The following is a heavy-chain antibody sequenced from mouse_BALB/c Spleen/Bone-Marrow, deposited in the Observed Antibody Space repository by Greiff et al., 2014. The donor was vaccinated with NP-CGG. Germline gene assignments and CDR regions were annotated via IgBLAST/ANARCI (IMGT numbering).Heavy chain of an antibody. CDR1: GYTFTSYW. Sequence: VQLQQSGAELVKPGASVKLSCKASGYTFTSYWMHWVKQRPGQGLEWIGEINPSNGRTNYNEKFKNKATLTVDKSSSTAYMQVSSLTSEDSAVYYCARTTGRASLDHWGQGTTLPGPS. D-gene: IGHD3-2*01. J-gene: IGHJ2*01. CDR2: INPSNGRT. CDR3: ARTTGRASLDH. V-gene: IGHV1S81*02.